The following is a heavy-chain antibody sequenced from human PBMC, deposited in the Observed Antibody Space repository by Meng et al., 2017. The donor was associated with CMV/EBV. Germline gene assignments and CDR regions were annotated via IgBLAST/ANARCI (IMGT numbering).Heavy chain of an antibody. V-gene: IGHV2-5*02. J-gene: IGHJ4*02. CDR2: IYWDDDK. D-gene: IGHD6-13*01. CDR3: AHHADIAAAGSYYY. CDR1: GFSLRTRGVG. Sequence: QTTFKVPGPTLVKPKPTLTLTCTFSGFSLRTRGVGVGWIRQPPGKALEWLALIYWDDDKRYSPSLKSRLTITKDTSKNQVVLTMTNMDPVDTATYYCAHHADIAAAGSYYYWGQGTLVTVSS.